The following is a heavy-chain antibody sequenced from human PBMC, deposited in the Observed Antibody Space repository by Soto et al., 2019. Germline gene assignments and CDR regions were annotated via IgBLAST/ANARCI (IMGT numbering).Heavy chain of an antibody. D-gene: IGHD6-6*01. Sequence: EVRLLESGGSLEKPGGSLRLSCGASGFTFASYTMAWVRQAPGKGLECVSMISSTGGTTYYADSVKGRFTISRDNSRASLYLQMNSLRADDTAVYYCAEDSVVPSSRPRGSGGLFGSWGKGTQVIVSS. CDR3: AEDSVVPSSRPRGSGGLFGS. V-gene: IGHV3-23*01. CDR2: ISSTGGTT. CDR1: GFTFASYT. J-gene: IGHJ5*02.